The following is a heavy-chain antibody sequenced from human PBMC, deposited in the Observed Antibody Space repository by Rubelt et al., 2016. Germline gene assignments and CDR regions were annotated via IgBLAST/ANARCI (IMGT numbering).Heavy chain of an antibody. V-gene: IGHV3-20*04. CDR1: GFTFDDYG. J-gene: IGHJ2*01. Sequence: EVQLVESGGGVVRPGGSLRLSCAASGFTFDDYGMSWVRQAPGKGLEWVSGINRNGGSTGYADSVKGRFTISRDNAKNSLYLQMNSLRAEYTALYYFARDLSQLGPKDWYLDLWGRGTLVTVSS. CDR3: ARDLSQLGPKDWYLDL. D-gene: IGHD7-27*01. CDR2: INRNGGST.